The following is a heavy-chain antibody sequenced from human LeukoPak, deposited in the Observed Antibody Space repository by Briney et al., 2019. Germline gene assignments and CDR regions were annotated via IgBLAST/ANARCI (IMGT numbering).Heavy chain of an antibody. D-gene: IGHD1-14*01. CDR1: GFTVSSNY. CDR2: INHSGST. CDR3: ARAGNGRNWFDP. J-gene: IGHJ5*02. Sequence: LRLSCAASGFTVSSNYVSWVRQPPGKGLEWIGEINHSGSTNYNPSLKSRVTISVDTSKNQFSLKLSSVTAADTAVYYCARAGNGRNWFDPWGQGTLVTVSS. V-gene: IGHV4-34*01.